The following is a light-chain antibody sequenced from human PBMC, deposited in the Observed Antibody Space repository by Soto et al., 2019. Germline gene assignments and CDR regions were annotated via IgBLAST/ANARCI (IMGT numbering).Light chain of an antibody. J-gene: IGLJ1*01. Sequence: QSVLTQPPSVSGAPGQRVTISCTGSSSNIGAGYDVHWYQQLPGTAPKLLIYGNSNRPSGVPDRFSGSKSGTSASLAITGLQAEDEAYYYCQSYDSSLSGSCVFGTGTKLTVL. CDR3: QSYDSSLSGSCV. CDR2: GNS. CDR1: SSNIGAGYD. V-gene: IGLV1-40*01.